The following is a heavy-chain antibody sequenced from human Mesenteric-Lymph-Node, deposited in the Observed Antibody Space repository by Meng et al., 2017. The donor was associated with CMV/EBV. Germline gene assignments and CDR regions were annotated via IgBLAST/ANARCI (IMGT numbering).Heavy chain of an antibody. CDR1: GFTFSSYS. CDR3: AREYSSSSGRRAFDI. D-gene: IGHD6-6*01. CDR2: ISSSSSYI. Sequence: LKISCAASGFTFSSYSMNWVRQAPGKGLEWVSSISSSSSYIYYADSVKGRFTISRDNAKNSLYLQMNSLRAEDTAVYYCAREYSSSSGRRAFDIWGQGTMVTVSS. V-gene: IGHV3-21*01. J-gene: IGHJ3*02.